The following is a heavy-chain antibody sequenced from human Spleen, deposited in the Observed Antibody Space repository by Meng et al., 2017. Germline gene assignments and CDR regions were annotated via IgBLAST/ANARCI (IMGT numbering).Heavy chain of an antibody. CDR3: ARDLLVSYYYYGMDV. V-gene: IGHV3-64*01. D-gene: IGHD4-23*01. Sequence: GESLKISCAASGFTFSSYAMHWVRQAPGKGLEYVSAISSNGGSTYYANSVKGRFTISRDNSKNTLYLQMGSLRAEDTAVYYCARDLLVSYYYYGMDVWGQGTTVTVSS. J-gene: IGHJ6*02. CDR1: GFTFSSYA. CDR2: ISSNGGST.